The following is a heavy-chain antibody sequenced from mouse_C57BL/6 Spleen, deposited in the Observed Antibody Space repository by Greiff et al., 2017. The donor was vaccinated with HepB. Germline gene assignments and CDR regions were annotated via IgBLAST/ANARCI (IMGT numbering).Heavy chain of an antibody. CDR2: INPYNGDT. CDR3: ARGGIFGNYYAMDY. J-gene: IGHJ4*01. Sequence: VQLKQSGPELVKPGDSVKISCKASGYSFTGYFMNWVMQSHGKSLEWIGRINPYNGDTFYNQKFKGKATLTVDKSSSTAHMELRSLTSEDSAVYYCARGGIFGNYYAMDYWGQGTSVTVSS. CDR1: GYSFTGYF. V-gene: IGHV1-20*01. D-gene: IGHD3-1*01.